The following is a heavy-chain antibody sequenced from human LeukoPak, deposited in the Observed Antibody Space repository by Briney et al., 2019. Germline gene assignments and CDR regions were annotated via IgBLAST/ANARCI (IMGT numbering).Heavy chain of an antibody. CDR2: ISAYNGNT. J-gene: IGHJ4*02. Sequence: ASVKVSCKASGYTFTSYGISWVRQAPGQGLEWMGWISAYNGNTNYAQKLQGRVTMTTDTSTSTAYRELRSLRSDDTAVYYCARDLLVGAPESDYWGQGTLVTVSS. D-gene: IGHD1-26*01. V-gene: IGHV1-18*01. CDR3: ARDLLVGAPESDY. CDR1: GYTFTSYG.